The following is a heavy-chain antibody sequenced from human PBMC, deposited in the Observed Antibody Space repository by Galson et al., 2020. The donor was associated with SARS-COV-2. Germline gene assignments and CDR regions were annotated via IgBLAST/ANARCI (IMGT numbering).Heavy chain of an antibody. J-gene: IGHJ3*02. CDR1: GDSVSSNSAA. D-gene: IGHD6-13*01. V-gene: IGHV6-1*01. Sequence: SQTLSLTCAISGDSVSSNSAAWNWIRQSQSRGLEWLGRTYYRSQWSTDYAVSVKSRMTINPDTSKNQFSLQLNSVTPEDTAIYYCAGRVAGAGSLHIWGQGTMVIVSS. CDR3: AGRVAGAGSLHI. CDR2: TYYRSQWST.